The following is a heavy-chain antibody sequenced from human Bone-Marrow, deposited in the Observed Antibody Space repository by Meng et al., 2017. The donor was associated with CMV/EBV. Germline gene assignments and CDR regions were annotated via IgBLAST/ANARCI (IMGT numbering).Heavy chain of an antibody. CDR1: GFTFSSYD. V-gene: IGHV3-13*01. CDR3: AAGRYYYDSSGPDAFDI. Sequence: GGSLRLSCAASGFTFSSYDMHWVRQATGKGLEWVSAIGTAGDTYYPGSVKGRFTISRENAKNSLYLQMNSLGAEDTAVYYCAAGRYYYDSSGPDAFDIWGQGTMVTVSS. J-gene: IGHJ3*02. D-gene: IGHD3-22*01. CDR2: IGTAGDT.